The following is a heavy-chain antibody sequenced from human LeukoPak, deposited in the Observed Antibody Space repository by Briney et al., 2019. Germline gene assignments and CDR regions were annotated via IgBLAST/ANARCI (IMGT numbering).Heavy chain of an antibody. CDR2: IYYSGST. CDR1: GGSISSTSYY. J-gene: IGHJ4*02. D-gene: IGHD5-12*01. V-gene: IGHV4-39*01. Sequence: PSETLSLTCTVSGGSISSTSYYWGWIRQPPGKGLEWIGSIYYSGSTYYSPSLKSRVTISVDTSKNQFSLQVRSVTAADTAVYFCARPQGVASVWDFEYWGQGTLVSVSS. CDR3: ARPQGVASVWDFEY.